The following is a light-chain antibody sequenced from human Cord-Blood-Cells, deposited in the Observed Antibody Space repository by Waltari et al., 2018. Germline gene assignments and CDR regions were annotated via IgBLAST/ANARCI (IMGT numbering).Light chain of an antibody. CDR2: DVS. Sequence: QSALPQPASLSRSPGQPLTISCTGTSSDVGGSNSVSWYQQHPGKAPKLMIYDVSNRPSGVSNRFSGAKAGHTASLTISWLQAEDVADYYCSSYTSSSTLVFGGGTKLTVL. J-gene: IGLJ2*01. CDR1: SSDVGGSNS. V-gene: IGLV2-14*01. CDR3: SSYTSSSTLV.